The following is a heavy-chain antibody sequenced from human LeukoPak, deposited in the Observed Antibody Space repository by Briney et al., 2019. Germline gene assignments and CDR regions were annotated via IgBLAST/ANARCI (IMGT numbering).Heavy chain of an antibody. CDR2: IYYSGST. CDR1: GGSISSYY. CDR3: ARDRSVVGASWYFDL. D-gene: IGHD2-15*01. J-gene: IGHJ2*01. V-gene: IGHV4-59*01. Sequence: SETLSLTCTVSGGSISSYYWSWIRQPPGKGLEWIGYIYYSGSTNYNPSLKSRVTISVDTSKNQFSLKLSSVTAADTAVYYCARDRSVVGASWYFDLWGRGTLVTVSS.